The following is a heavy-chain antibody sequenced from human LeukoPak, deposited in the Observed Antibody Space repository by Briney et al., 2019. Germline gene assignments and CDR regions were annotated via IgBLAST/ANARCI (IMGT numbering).Heavy chain of an antibody. CDR1: GFTFSSYS. D-gene: IGHD3-22*01. CDR2: ISSSSSYI. V-gene: IGHV3-21*04. J-gene: IGHJ4*02. CDR3: ARDVRFYDSSGYDY. Sequence: PGGSLRLSCAASGFTFSSYSMNWVRQAPGKGLEWVSSISSSSSYIYYADSVKGRFTISRDNAKNSLYLQMNSLRAEDTAVYYCARDVRFYDSSGYDYWGQGTLVTVSS.